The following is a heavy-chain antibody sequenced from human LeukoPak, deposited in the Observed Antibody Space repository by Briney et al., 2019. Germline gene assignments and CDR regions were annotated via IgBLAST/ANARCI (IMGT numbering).Heavy chain of an antibody. Sequence: PSETLSLTCTVSGGSISSGDYSWSWIRQPPGKGLEWIGYIYYSGSTYYNPSLKSRVTISVDTSKNQFSLKLSSVTAADTAVYYCARAYGSGRSRDQFDYWGQGTLVTVSS. CDR1: GGSISSGDYS. D-gene: IGHD3-10*01. V-gene: IGHV4-30-4*01. CDR2: IYYSGST. J-gene: IGHJ4*02. CDR3: ARAYGSGRSRDQFDY.